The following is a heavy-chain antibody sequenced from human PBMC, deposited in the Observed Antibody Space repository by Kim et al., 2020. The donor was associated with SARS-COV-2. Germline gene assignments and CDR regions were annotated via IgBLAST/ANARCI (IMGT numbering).Heavy chain of an antibody. CDR1: GYSFTSYW. CDR2: IYPGDSDT. V-gene: IGHV5-51*01. J-gene: IGHJ3*02. CDR3: ASLNYYDSSGYHDAFDI. Sequence: GESLKISCKGSGYSFTSYWIGWVRQMPGKGLEWMVIIYPGDSDTRYSPSFQGQVTISADKSISTAYLQWSSLKASDTAMYYCASLNYYDSSGYHDAFDIWGQGTMVTGSS. D-gene: IGHD3-22*01.